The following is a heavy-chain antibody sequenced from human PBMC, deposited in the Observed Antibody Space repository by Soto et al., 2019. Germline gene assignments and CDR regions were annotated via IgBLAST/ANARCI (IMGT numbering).Heavy chain of an antibody. CDR1: GFTFSSYA. CDR2: ISYDGSNK. D-gene: IGHD6-19*01. V-gene: IGHV3-30-3*01. J-gene: IGHJ4*02. Sequence: QVQLVESGGGVVQPGRSLRLSCAASGFTFSSYAMHWVRQAPGKGLEWVAVISYDGSNKYYADSVKGRFTISRDNSKNTLYLQMNSLRAEDTAVYYCAREQWLSAELDYWGQGTLVTVSS. CDR3: AREQWLSAELDY.